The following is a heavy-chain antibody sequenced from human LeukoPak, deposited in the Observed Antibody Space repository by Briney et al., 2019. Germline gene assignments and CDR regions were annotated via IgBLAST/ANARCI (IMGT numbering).Heavy chain of an antibody. D-gene: IGHD1-26*01. V-gene: IGHV4-59*01. Sequence: TSETLSLTCTVSGGSISSYYWSWIRQPPGKGLEWIGYIYYSGSTNCNPSLKSRVTISVDTSKNQFSLKLSSVTAADTAVYYCARVSGSYSLGAFDIWGQGTMVTVSS. CDR1: GGSISSYY. CDR3: ARVSGSYSLGAFDI. CDR2: IYYSGST. J-gene: IGHJ3*02.